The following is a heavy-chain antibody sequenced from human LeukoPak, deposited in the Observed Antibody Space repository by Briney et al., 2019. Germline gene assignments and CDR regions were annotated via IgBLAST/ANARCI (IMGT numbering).Heavy chain of an antibody. J-gene: IGHJ4*02. CDR3: AKVEESSSHYGIGSLDY. Sequence: GGSLRLSCAASGFTFSSYGMHWVRQAPGKGLEWVAFVRYDGSTKYYADSVKGRFTISRDNSRNTLYLQMNSLRAEDTAVYYCAKVEESSSHYGIGSLDYWGQGTLVTVSS. CDR1: GFTFSSYG. D-gene: IGHD4-17*01. V-gene: IGHV3-30*02. CDR2: VRYDGSTK.